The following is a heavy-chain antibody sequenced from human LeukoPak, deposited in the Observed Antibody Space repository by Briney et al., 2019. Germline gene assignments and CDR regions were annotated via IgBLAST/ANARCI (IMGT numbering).Heavy chain of an antibody. Sequence: SETLSLTCTVSGGSISSYYWSWIRQPPGKGLEWIGSIYYSGSTNYNPSLKSRLTISIDTSKNQISLKLTSVTAADTAVYYCARVLNPWFGEFAFDYWGQGTLVTVSS. CDR1: GGSISSYY. V-gene: IGHV4-59*01. CDR3: ARVLNPWFGEFAFDY. D-gene: IGHD3-10*01. J-gene: IGHJ4*02. CDR2: IYYSGST.